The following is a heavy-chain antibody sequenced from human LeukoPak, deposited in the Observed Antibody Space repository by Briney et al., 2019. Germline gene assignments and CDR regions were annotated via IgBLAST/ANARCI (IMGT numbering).Heavy chain of an antibody. J-gene: IGHJ6*02. CDR1: GGSISSGGYY. D-gene: IGHD3-16*01. CDR3: ARDRGSRKPTLDV. CDR2: IYYSGST. V-gene: IGHV4-31*03. Sequence: SETLSLTCTVSGGSISSGGYYWSWIRQHPGKGLEWIGYIYYSGSTYYNPSLKSRVTISVDTSKNQFSLKLSSVTAADTAVYYCARDRGSRKPTLDVWGQGTTVTVSS.